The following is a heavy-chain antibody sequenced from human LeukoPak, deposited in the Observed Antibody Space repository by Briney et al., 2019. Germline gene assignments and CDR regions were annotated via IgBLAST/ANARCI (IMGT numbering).Heavy chain of an antibody. CDR1: GFTFSTYW. CDR2: IKQDGSEK. CDR3: ARDKFDIVVVTAIYYYYMDV. J-gene: IGHJ6*03. Sequence: GGSLRLSCAASGFTFSTYWMSWVRQAPGKGLEWVANIKQDGSEKDYVDSVKGRFTISRDNAKNSLYLRMNSLRAEDTAVYYCARDKFDIVVVTAIYYYYMDVWGKGTTVTVSS. V-gene: IGHV3-7*01. D-gene: IGHD2-21*02.